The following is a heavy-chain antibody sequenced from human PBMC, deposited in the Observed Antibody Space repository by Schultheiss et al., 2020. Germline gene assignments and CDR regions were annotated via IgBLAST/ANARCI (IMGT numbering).Heavy chain of an antibody. CDR1: GGSFSGYY. J-gene: IGHJ6*04. D-gene: IGHD2-15*01. V-gene: IGHV4-34*09. Sequence: LRLSCAVYGGSFSGYYWSWIRQPPGKGLEWIGEINHSGSTNYNPSLKSRVTISVDTSKNQFSLKLSSVTAADTAVYYCARCKARYCSGGSCYSYYYYYGMDVWGKGTTGNGYS. CDR3: ARCKARYCSGGSCYSYYYYYGMDV. CDR2: INHSGST.